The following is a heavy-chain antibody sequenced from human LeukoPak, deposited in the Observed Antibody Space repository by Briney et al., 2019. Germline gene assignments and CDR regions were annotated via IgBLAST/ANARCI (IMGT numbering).Heavy chain of an antibody. Sequence: PGGSLRLSCVGSGFTFNSYGMHWVRQAPGKGLQWVAAITYDGSTRYHADSVKGRFTISRDDSKNTLYLQMNSLRADDTAVYYCAKDISGGDCPDYWGQGTLVTVSS. CDR2: ITYDGSTR. CDR3: AKDISGGDCPDY. CDR1: GFTFNSYG. D-gene: IGHD2-21*02. V-gene: IGHV3-30*18. J-gene: IGHJ4*02.